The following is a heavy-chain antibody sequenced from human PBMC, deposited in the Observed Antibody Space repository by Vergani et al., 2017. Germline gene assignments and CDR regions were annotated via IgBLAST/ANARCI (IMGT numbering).Heavy chain of an antibody. Sequence: EVQLVESGGGLVQPGGSLRLSCAASGFTFSSYDMHWVRQATGKGLEWVSAIGTAGDTYYPGSVTGRFTSSRENAKNSLYLQMNSLRAGDTAIYYCARAVSTTVGDPPGYWGQGTLVTVSS. CDR1: GFTFSSYD. D-gene: IGHD4-23*01. V-gene: IGHV3-13*01. CDR2: IGTAGDT. J-gene: IGHJ4*02. CDR3: ARAVSTTVGDPPGY.